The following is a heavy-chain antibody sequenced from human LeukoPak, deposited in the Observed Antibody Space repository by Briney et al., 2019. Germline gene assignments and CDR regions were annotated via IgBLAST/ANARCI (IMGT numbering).Heavy chain of an antibody. CDR1: GAYISNYY. J-gene: IGHJ3*01. D-gene: IGHD3-22*01. CDR3: ATLSSGADFDV. Sequence: PSETLSLTCNVSGAYISNYYWTWVRQPAAQGLEWIGRLHASGSTIYNPSLRSRVTLSIDTSKDQLSLTLTSVTAADSAVYYCATLSSGADFDVWGQGTVVTVSS. V-gene: IGHV4-4*07. CDR2: LHASGST.